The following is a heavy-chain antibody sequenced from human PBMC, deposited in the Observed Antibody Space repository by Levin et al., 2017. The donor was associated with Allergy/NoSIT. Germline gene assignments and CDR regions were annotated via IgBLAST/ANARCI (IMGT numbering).Heavy chain of an antibody. CDR1: GGSISSDY. V-gene: IGHV4-59*01. J-gene: IGHJ3*01. CDR2: IHYSGGA. D-gene: IGHD3-9*01. CDR3: ATSYDVLTGYYDV. Sequence: SQTLSLTCTVSGGSISSDYWNWIRQPPGKGLEWIGNIHYSGGANYNPSLKSRVTISVDTSNNQFSLNLRSVTAADTAVYYCATSYDVLTGYYDVWGQGTMVTVSS.